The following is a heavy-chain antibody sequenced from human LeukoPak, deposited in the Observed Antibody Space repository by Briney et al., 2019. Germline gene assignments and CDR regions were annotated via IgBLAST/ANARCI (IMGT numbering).Heavy chain of an antibody. J-gene: IGHJ4*02. CDR1: GYSISSGYY. V-gene: IGHV4-38-2*02. D-gene: IGHD3-22*01. Sequence: SETLSLTCTVSGYSISSGYYWGWIRQPPGKGLEWIGSIYHSGSTYYNPSLKSRVTISVDTSKNQFSLKLSSVTAADTAVYYCARHRVYYYDSSGYSRSPRAPGNFDYWGQGTLVTVSS. CDR3: ARHRVYYYDSSGYSRSPRAPGNFDY. CDR2: IYHSGST.